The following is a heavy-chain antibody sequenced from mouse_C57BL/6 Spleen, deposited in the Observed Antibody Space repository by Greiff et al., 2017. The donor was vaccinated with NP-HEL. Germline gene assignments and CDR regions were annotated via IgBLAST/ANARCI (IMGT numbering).Heavy chain of an antibody. CDR2: INYDGSST. CDR3: AREREHAYFDY. Sequence: EVHLVESEGGLVQPGSSMKLSCTASGFTFSDYYMAWVRQVPEKGLEWVANINYDGSSTYYLDSLKSRFIISRDNAKNILYLQMSSLKSEDTATYYCAREREHAYFDYWGQGTTLTVSS. V-gene: IGHV5-16*01. J-gene: IGHJ2*01. CDR1: GFTFSDYY.